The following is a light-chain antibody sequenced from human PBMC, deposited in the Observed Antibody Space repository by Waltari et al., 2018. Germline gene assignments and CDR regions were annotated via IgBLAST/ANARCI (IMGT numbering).Light chain of an antibody. J-gene: IGLJ1*01. CDR1: SSNIGSNA. Sequence: QSVLTQPPSASGTPGQRVIISCSGRSSNIGSNAVNWYQLLPGTAPKLLVDSDNQRPLGGPDRRSGPKSGTSAFLAISGLQSADEADYYCVAWDDRLNARVFGTGTKVTVL. CDR2: SDN. CDR3: VAWDDRLNARV. V-gene: IGLV1-44*01.